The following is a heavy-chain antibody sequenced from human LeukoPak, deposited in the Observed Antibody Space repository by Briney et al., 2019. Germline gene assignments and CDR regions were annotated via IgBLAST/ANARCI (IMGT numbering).Heavy chain of an antibody. CDR1: GFTFSSYS. Sequence: KAGGSLRLSCAASGFTFSSYSMNWVRQAPGKGLEWVANIKEDGSATYYVDSVMGRFTISRDNAQNSLYLQMIYLSAEDTAVYYCARLRSYSYNYYGLDVWGHGTTVTVS. V-gene: IGHV3-7*01. CDR2: IKEDGSAT. D-gene: IGHD1-26*01. CDR3: ARLRSYSYNYYGLDV. J-gene: IGHJ6*02.